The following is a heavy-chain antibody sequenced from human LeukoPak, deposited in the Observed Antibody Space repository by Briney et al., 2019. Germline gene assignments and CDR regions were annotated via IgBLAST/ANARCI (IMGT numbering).Heavy chain of an antibody. D-gene: IGHD2-8*02. Sequence: GGSLRLSCAVSGFTFSDHWMHWVRQAPGKGLVWVSRIKTDGSSTTYADSVKGRFTISRDNAKNTLYLQMNSLAAEDTAVYYCARLQYCTGAWYYYYYMDVWGKGTTVTVSS. CDR2: IKTDGSST. J-gene: IGHJ6*03. CDR1: GFTFSDHW. V-gene: IGHV3-74*01. CDR3: ARLQYCTGAWYYYYYMDV.